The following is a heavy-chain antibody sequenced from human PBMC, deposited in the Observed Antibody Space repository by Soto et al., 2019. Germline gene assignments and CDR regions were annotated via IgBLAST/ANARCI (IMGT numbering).Heavy chain of an antibody. J-gene: IGHJ4*02. CDR1: GFTFGSYG. V-gene: IGHV3-33*01. CDR3: ARDGSDYVNDY. Sequence: QVQLVESGGGVVQPGRSLRLSCAASGFTFGSYGMHWVRQAPGKGLEWVAAIWYDGSNKYYADAVKGRFTISRDNSKNQLHLQMNSLRAEDTAVYYRARDGSDYVNDYWGQGTLVSVSS. D-gene: IGHD3-10*02. CDR2: IWYDGSNK.